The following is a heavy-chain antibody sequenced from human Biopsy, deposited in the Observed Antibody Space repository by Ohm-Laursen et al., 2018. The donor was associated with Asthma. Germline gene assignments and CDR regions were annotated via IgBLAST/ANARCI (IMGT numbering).Heavy chain of an antibody. CDR3: ARARESSSWASAFDI. CDR1: GYTFSRYS. J-gene: IGHJ3*02. CDR2: IKEDGSEK. Sequence: SLRLSCTASGYTFSRYSIHWVRQIPGKGLEWVANIKEDGSEKYYVDSVKGRFTISRDNAKNSLYLQMNSLRAEETAVYYCARARESSSWASAFDIWGQGTKVTVSS. D-gene: IGHD6-6*01. V-gene: IGHV3-7*01.